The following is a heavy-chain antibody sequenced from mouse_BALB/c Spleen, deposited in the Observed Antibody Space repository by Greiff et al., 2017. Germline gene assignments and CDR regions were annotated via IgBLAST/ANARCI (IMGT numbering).Heavy chain of an antibody. CDR3: ALSKWEVEAFGH. CDR1: GFTFSSYT. D-gene: IGHD4-1*01. V-gene: IGHV5-6-4*01. Sequence: EVKLVESGGGLVKPGGSLKLSCAASGFTFSSYTMSWVRQTPEKRLEWVATISSGGSYTYYPDSVKGRFTISRDNAKNTLYLQMSSLKSEDTAMYNCALSKWEVEAFGHWGQGTLVTVSA. CDR2: ISSGGSYT. J-gene: IGHJ3*01.